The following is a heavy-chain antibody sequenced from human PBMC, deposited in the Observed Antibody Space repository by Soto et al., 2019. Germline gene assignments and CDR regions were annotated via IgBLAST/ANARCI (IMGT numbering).Heavy chain of an antibody. D-gene: IGHD6-13*01. J-gene: IGHJ6*02. Sequence: PSETLSLTCTVSGGSISSSGYYWGWIRQPPGKGLEWIGSIYYSGSTYYNPSLKSRVTISVDTSKNQFALKLSSVTAADTAVYYCARRRVAAAGFLYYYYGMDVWGQGTTVTVSS. V-gene: IGHV4-39*01. CDR1: GGSISSSGYY. CDR3: ARRRVAAAGFLYYYYGMDV. CDR2: IYYSGST.